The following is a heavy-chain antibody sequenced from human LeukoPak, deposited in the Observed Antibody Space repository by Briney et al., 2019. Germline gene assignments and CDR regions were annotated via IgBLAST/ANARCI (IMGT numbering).Heavy chain of an antibody. J-gene: IGHJ5*02. CDR1: GYTFTTYD. CDR3: ARGRPGRKGWFDP. Sequence: ASVKVSCKASGYTFTTYDINWVRQATGQGLEWMGWMNPNSGNSGYAQKFQGRVTMTRNTSISTAYMELSSLKSEDTAVYYCARGRPGRKGWFDPWGQGTLVTVSS. CDR2: MNPNSGNS. V-gene: IGHV1-8*01.